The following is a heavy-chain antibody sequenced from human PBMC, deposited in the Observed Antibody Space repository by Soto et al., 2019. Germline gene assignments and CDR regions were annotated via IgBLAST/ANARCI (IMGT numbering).Heavy chain of an antibody. CDR2: ISYSGST. V-gene: IGHV4-61*01. CDR1: GGSVSSGSYY. Sequence: LSLTCTVSGGSVSSGSYYWSWIRQPPGKGLEWIGYISYSGSTNYNPSLKSRVTISVDTSKNQFSLKLSSVTAADTAVYYCARAIREYYYGSGTYYIPVYFDYWGQGTLVTVSS. J-gene: IGHJ4*02. CDR3: ARAIREYYYGSGTYYIPVYFDY. D-gene: IGHD3-10*01.